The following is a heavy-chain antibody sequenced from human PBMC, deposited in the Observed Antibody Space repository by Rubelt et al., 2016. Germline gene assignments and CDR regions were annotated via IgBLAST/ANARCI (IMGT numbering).Heavy chain of an antibody. CDR2: IKTNTGNP. Sequence: QVQLVQSGSELKKPGASVKVSCKASGYTFTSYAMNWVRQAPGQGLEWMGWIKTNTGNPTYTQVFTVRFFFSLNPSVSTAYLQISSLKAEDTAVYYCARGMRWFGENYWGQGTLVTVSS. V-gene: IGHV7-4-1*02. J-gene: IGHJ4*02. CDR1: GYTFTSYA. D-gene: IGHD3-10*01. CDR3: ARGMRWFGENY.